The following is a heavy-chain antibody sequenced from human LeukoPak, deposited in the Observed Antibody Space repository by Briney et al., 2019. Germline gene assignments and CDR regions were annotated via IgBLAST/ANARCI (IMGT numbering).Heavy chain of an antibody. V-gene: IGHV3-23*01. CDR1: GFTFSSYG. Sequence: GGSLRLSCAASGFTFSSYGMSWVRQAPGKGLEWVSGISGSAGRTYYADSVKGRFTISRDNSRNTVFLQMNSLRAEDTAVYYCAKAGDIAVAGTSDYWGQGTLVTVSS. D-gene: IGHD6-19*01. CDR3: AKAGDIAVAGTSDY. CDR2: ISGSAGRT. J-gene: IGHJ4*02.